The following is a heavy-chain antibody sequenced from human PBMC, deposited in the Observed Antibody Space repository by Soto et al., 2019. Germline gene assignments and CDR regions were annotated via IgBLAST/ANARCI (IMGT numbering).Heavy chain of an antibody. CDR1: GYTFGNHW. CDR2: MNSDGGII. CDR3: ATAEVDY. V-gene: IGHV3-74*01. J-gene: IGHJ4*02. Sequence: GGSMRLSCAVAGYTFGNHWMHWVRQAPGKGLEWVSRMNSDGGIINYADSVKGRFTVSRDNARNTLYLQMSSLRVEDTAVYYCATAEVDYWGPGTLVTVSS.